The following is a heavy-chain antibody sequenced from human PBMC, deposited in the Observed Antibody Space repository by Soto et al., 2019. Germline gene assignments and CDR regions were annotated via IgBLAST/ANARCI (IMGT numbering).Heavy chain of an antibody. Sequence: PVGSLRLSCAASGFTFSSYAMSWVRQAPGKGLEWVSAISGSGGSTYYADSVKGRFTISRDNSKNTLYLQMNSLRAEDAAVYYCAAPNRYDFWSGIYFDYWGQGTLVTVSS. CDR1: GFTFSSYA. D-gene: IGHD3-3*01. CDR2: ISGSGGST. V-gene: IGHV3-23*01. J-gene: IGHJ4*02. CDR3: AAPNRYDFWSGIYFDY.